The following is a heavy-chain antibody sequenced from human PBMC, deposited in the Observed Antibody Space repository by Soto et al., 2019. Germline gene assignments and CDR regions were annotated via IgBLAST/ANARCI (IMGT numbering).Heavy chain of an antibody. Sequence: QVQLVESGGGVVQPGRSLRLSCAASGFTFSSYGMHWVRQAPGKGLEWVAVISYDGSNKYYADSVKGRFTISRDNSKNTLYLQMNSLRAEDTAVYYCAKATFLWFGEFLHYFDYWGQGTLVTVSS. CDR2: ISYDGSNK. D-gene: IGHD3-10*01. CDR3: AKATFLWFGEFLHYFDY. J-gene: IGHJ4*02. V-gene: IGHV3-30*18. CDR1: GFTFSSYG.